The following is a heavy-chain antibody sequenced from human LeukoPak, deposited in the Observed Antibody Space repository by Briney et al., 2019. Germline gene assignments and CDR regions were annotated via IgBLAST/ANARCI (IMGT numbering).Heavy chain of an antibody. CDR3: ACLATATIGP. CDR2: IWYDGSEK. CDR1: GFTFSSYA. V-gene: IGHV3-33*08. D-gene: IGHD1-1*01. Sequence: GSLRLSCAASGFTFSSYAMSWVRQAPGKGLEWVAVIWYDGSEKYYADSVKGRFTISRDNSKNMLYLQMNSLRVDDTAVYYCACLATATIGPWGQGTLVTVSS. J-gene: IGHJ5*02.